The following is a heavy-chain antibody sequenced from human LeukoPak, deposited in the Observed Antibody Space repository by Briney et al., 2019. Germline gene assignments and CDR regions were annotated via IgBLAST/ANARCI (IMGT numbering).Heavy chain of an antibody. CDR1: GFPFSSFE. CDR2: ISHSGRTT. D-gene: IGHD3-9*01. CDR3: ASASTTFDYYYYYMDV. J-gene: IGHJ6*03. V-gene: IGHV3-48*03. Sequence: GGSLRLSCAASGFPFSSFEMNWVRQSPGKGLEWVSYISHSGRTTYYADSVRGRFTISRDNAKNSLYLQMNSLRAEDTAVYYCASASTTFDYYYYYMDVWGKGTTVTVSS.